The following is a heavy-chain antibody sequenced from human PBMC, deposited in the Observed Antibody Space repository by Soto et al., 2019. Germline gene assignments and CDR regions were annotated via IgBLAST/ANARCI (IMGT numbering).Heavy chain of an antibody. J-gene: IGHJ4*02. Sequence: QVQLVQSGAEVKKPGSSVKVSCKASGGSFSSSAFSWVRQAPGQGLEWMGGIIPMFGTANYAQKFQGRVTIFADKSTSIVYMELISLRFEDTAVYYCARGRYDSSGYDFDYWGQGTLVTIST. D-gene: IGHD3-22*01. V-gene: IGHV1-69*06. CDR3: ARGRYDSSGYDFDY. CDR1: GGSFSSSA. CDR2: IIPMFGTA.